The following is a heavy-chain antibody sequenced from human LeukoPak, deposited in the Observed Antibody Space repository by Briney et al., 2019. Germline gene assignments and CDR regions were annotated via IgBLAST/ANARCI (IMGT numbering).Heavy chain of an antibody. CDR3: ARGRGGGIQLWLRSYAFDI. CDR2: INHSGST. CDR1: GGSISSYY. D-gene: IGHD5-18*01. V-gene: IGHV4-34*01. Sequence: SETLSLTCTVSGGSISSYYWSWIRQPPGKGLEWIGEINHSGSTNYNPSLKSRVTISVDTSKNQFSLKLSSVTAADTAVYYCARGRGGGIQLWLRSYAFDIWGQGTMVTVSS. J-gene: IGHJ3*02.